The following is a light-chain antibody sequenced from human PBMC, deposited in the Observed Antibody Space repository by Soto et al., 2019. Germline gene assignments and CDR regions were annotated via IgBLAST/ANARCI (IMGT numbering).Light chain of an antibody. CDR2: AAS. CDR1: QGISSY. V-gene: IGKV1-9*01. J-gene: IGKJ5*01. Sequence: IQLTQSPSSLSASVGDRVTIPCRASQGISSYLAWYQQKPGKAPKLLIYAASTLQSGVPSRFSGSGSGTDFTLTISSLQPEDFANYYCQQLNSYHRITFGQGTRLEIK. CDR3: QQLNSYHRIT.